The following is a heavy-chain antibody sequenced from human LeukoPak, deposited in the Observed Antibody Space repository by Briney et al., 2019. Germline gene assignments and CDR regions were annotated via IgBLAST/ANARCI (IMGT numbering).Heavy chain of an antibody. J-gene: IGHJ4*02. CDR3: AKVRDLDIVATIAVHFDY. Sequence: PGGSLRLSCAASGFTFSSAWMSWVRQAPGKGLEWVGRIKSKTDGGTTDYAAPVKGRFTISRDDSKNTLYLQMNSLRAEDTAVYYCAKVRDLDIVATIAVHFDYWGQGTLVTVSS. CDR1: GFTFSSAW. CDR2: IKSKTDGGTT. D-gene: IGHD5-12*01. V-gene: IGHV3-15*01.